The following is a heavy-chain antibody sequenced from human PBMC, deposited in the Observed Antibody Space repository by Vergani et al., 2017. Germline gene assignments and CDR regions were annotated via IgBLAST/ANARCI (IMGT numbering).Heavy chain of an antibody. CDR1: GFSFRGHC. V-gene: IGHV3-30*18. D-gene: IGHD6-19*01. CDR3: AKDRDSSGWYLV. J-gene: IGHJ3*01. CDR2: ISYDGDRR. Sequence: QVHLVESGGGVVQPGRSLTLSCVASGFSFRGHCMHWVRQAPGKGLEWVAMISYDGDRRDYGDFAKGRFTISRDSSKTVYLQMNSLRAEDTAVYYCAKDRDSSGWYLVWGQGTMVTVSS.